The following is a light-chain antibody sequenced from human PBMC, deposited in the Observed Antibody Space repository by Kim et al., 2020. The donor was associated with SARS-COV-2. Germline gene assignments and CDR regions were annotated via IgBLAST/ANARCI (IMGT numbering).Light chain of an antibody. CDR2: EVS. Sequence: DIVLTQTPLLLSVTPGQPASMSCKSSQSLLHSDGETYLFWYLQRPGQPPQLLMYEVSNRFSGVPDRFSGSGSGTDFTLKISRVEAGDVGIYYCMQSMQPPPITFGQGTRLEIK. J-gene: IGKJ5*01. V-gene: IGKV2D-29*01. CDR3: MQSMQPPPIT. CDR1: QSLLHSDGETY.